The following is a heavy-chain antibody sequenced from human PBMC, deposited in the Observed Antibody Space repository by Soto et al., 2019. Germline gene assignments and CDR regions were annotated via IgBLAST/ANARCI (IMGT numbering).Heavy chain of an antibody. V-gene: IGHV3-23*01. CDR1: GFTFSSYA. J-gene: IGHJ4*02. Sequence: GGSLRLSCAASGFTFSSYAMSWVRQAPGKGLEWVSAISGSGGSTYYADSVKGRFTISRDNSKNTLYLQMNSLRAEDTAVYYCAKDHCSSTSCYSFDYWGQGTLVTVSS. CDR2: ISGSGGST. CDR3: AKDHCSSTSCYSFDY. D-gene: IGHD2-2*01.